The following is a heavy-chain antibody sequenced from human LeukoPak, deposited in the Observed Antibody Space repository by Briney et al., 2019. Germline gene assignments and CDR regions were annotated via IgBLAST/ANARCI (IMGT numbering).Heavy chain of an antibody. CDR1: GYTFTSYA. D-gene: IGHD3-22*01. J-gene: IGHJ4*02. V-gene: IGHV7-4-1*02. Sequence: ASVKVSCKASGYTFTSYAMNWVRQAPGQGLEWMGWINTNTGNPTYAQGFTGRFVFSLDTSVSTAYLQISSLKAEDTAVYYCARSYLSSNYYDSSGHYGYWGQGTLVTVSS. CDR3: ARSYLSSNYYDSSGHYGY. CDR2: INTNTGNP.